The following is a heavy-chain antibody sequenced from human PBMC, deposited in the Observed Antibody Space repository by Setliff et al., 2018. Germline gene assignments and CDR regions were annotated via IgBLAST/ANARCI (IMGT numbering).Heavy chain of an antibody. D-gene: IGHD6-19*01. J-gene: IGHJ4*02. CDR1: GFTLSTYS. CDR2: ISPSSSHI. CDR3: ARWVFGSGWFLDY. Sequence: GGSLRLSCAASGFTLSTYSLIWVRQAPGTGLEWVSSISPSSSHIYYADSAESRFTISRDNAKNSLYLQMDSLRAEDTAVYYCARWVFGSGWFLDYWGQGTLVTVSS. V-gene: IGHV3-21*04.